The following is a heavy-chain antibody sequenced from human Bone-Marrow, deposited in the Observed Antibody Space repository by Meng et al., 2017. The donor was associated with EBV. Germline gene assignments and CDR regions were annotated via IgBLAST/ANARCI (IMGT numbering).Heavy chain of an antibody. CDR3: ARVVARSYFDY. CDR1: GGSISSGGYS. CDR2: IYHSGST. Sequence: LQESGSGLVKPSQTLSLTCAGSGGSISSGGYSWSWIRQPPGKGLEWIGYIYHSGSTYYNPSLKSRVTISVDRSKNQFSLKLSSVTAADTAVYYCARVVARSYFDYWGQGTLVTVSS. V-gene: IGHV4-30-2*01. J-gene: IGHJ4*02.